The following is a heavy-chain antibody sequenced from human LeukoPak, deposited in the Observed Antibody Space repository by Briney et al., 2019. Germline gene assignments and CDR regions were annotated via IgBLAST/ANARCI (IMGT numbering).Heavy chain of an antibody. V-gene: IGHV1-2*02. Sequence: ASVKVSCKASGYTFTGYYMHWVRQAPGQGLGWMGWINPNSGGTSYAQKFQGRVTMTRDTSTSTVYMELSSLRSEDTAVYYCARDHVRKKVVVAATPHWFDPWGQGTLVTVSS. CDR2: INPNSGGT. CDR1: GYTFTGYY. D-gene: IGHD2-15*01. J-gene: IGHJ5*02. CDR3: ARDHVRKKVVVAATPHWFDP.